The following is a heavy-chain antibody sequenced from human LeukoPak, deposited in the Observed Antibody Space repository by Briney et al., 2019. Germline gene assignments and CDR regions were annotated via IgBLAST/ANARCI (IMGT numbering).Heavy chain of an antibody. D-gene: IGHD6-19*01. CDR1: GGSISSYY. Sequence: SETLSLTCTVSGGSISSYYWSWIRQPPGEGLEWIGYIYYSGSTNYNPSLKSRVTISVDTSKNQFSLKLSSVTAADTAVYYCARIVQWLGQYYFDYWGQGTLVTVSS. V-gene: IGHV4-59*01. CDR3: ARIVQWLGQYYFDY. J-gene: IGHJ4*02. CDR2: IYYSGST.